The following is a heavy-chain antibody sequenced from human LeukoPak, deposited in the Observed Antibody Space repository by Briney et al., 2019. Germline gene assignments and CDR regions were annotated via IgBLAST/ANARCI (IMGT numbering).Heavy chain of an antibody. D-gene: IGHD5-24*01. CDR2: IYYSGSS. Sequence: SQTLSLTCTVSGGSINNGGYYWSWIRQHPGKGLEWIGYIYYSGSSYYNPSLRSRVTMSVDTSKNHFSLKLSSVTAADTAVYYCARNRDGYNSFDYWGQGTLVTVSS. CDR1: GGSINNGGYY. CDR3: ARNRDGYNSFDY. J-gene: IGHJ4*02. V-gene: IGHV4-31*03.